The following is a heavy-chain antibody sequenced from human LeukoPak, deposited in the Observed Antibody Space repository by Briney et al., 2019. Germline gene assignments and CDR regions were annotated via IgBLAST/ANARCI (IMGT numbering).Heavy chain of an antibody. Sequence: PSETLSLTCTVSGGSISSYYWSWIRQPAGKGLEWIGRIYTSGSTNYNPSLKSRVTMSVDTSKNQFSLKLSSVTAADTAVYYCARCKLAGSYGYYFDYWGQGTLVTVSS. J-gene: IGHJ4*02. CDR1: GGSISSYY. V-gene: IGHV4-4*07. D-gene: IGHD5-18*01. CDR3: ARCKLAGSYGYYFDY. CDR2: IYTSGST.